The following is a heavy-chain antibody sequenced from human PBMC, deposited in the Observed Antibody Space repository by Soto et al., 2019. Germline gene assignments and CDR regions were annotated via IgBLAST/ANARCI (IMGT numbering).Heavy chain of an antibody. CDR3: TRDVNWNFFDY. D-gene: IGHD1-1*01. Sequence: GGSLRLSCAASGFTFNSYVMHWVRQAPGKGLMWVSRISHDGTVTTYADSVKGRFSISRHNARSTLYLQMDSLTAEDTAIYYCTRDVNWNFFDYWGQGTLVTVSS. CDR2: ISHDGTVT. CDR1: GFTFNSYV. J-gene: IGHJ4*02. V-gene: IGHV3-74*01.